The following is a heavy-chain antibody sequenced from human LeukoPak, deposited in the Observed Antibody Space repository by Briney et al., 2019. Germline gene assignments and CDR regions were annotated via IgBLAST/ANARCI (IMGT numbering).Heavy chain of an antibody. CDR2: IQYDGRNK. J-gene: IGHJ4*02. CDR3: AKAGRLQAVAGWIDY. Sequence: GGSLRLSCAASGFSDSSSGIHWVRQAPGKGLDWLAFIQYDGRNKYYADSVKGRFTMSRDNSKNTLTMFLQMNSLRVEDTAIYYCAKAGRLQAVAGWIDYWGQGTVVTVS. CDR1: GFSDSSSG. V-gene: IGHV3-30*02. D-gene: IGHD6-19*01.